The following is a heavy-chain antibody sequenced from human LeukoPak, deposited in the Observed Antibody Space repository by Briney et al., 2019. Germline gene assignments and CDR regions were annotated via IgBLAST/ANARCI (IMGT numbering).Heavy chain of an antibody. J-gene: IGHJ4*02. V-gene: IGHV3-7*01. CDR1: GFTFSSYW. D-gene: IGHD1-26*01. CDR2: IKQDGSEK. CDR3: XXXXWEXRXVGSYFEY. Sequence: GGSLRLSCVVSGFTFSSYWMSWVRQAPGKGLEWVANIKQDGSEKYYVDSVKGRFTMSRDNAKNSLYLQMNSLRAEDTAVYYCXXXXWEXRXVGSYFEYWGQGALVTVSS.